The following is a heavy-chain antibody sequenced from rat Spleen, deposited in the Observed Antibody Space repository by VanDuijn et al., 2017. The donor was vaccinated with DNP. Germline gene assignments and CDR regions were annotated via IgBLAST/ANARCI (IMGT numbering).Heavy chain of an antibody. D-gene: IGHD1-11*01. CDR2: ISPSGGST. V-gene: IGHV5-27*01. CDR3: ATENGGYSVGNYFDY. J-gene: IGHJ2*01. Sequence: EVQMVESGGGLVKPGRSLKLSCAASGFTFSNYYMTWVRQAPTKGLEWVASISPSGGSTYYPDSVKGRFTISRDNAKSTLYLQMDSLRSEDTATYYCATENGGYSVGNYFDYWGQGVMVTVSS. CDR1: GFTFSNYY.